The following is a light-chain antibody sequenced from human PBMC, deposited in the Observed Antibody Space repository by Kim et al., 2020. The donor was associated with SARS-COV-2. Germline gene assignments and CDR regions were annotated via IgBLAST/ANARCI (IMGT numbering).Light chain of an antibody. CDR2: YDR. CDR3: QVWDTNTDHHV. CDR1: NIGSKS. Sequence: SYELTQPPSVSVAPGETARITCGGTNIGSKSVHWYQQRPGRAPVLVIYYDRDRPSGIPDRFSGSNSGNTATLTISGVEAGDEADYYCQVWDTNTDHHVFGSGTKVTVL. V-gene: IGLV3-21*01. J-gene: IGLJ1*01.